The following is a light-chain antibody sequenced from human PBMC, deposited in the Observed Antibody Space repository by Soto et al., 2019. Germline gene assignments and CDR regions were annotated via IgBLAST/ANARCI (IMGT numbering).Light chain of an antibody. CDR1: QSVSGW. Sequence: DIQMTQSPSTLSAFVGDTVTVTCRASQSVSGWLAWYQQKPGKAPKLLLYDASTLQSGVPSRFGGSGSGTDFTLTISCLQSEDFATYYCQQYYSYPRTFGQGTKVDI. V-gene: IGKV1-5*01. CDR3: QQYYSYPRT. CDR2: DAS. J-gene: IGKJ1*01.